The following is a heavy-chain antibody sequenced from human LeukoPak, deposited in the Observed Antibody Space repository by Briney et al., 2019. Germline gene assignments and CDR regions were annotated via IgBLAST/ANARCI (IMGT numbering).Heavy chain of an antibody. CDR1: GFTFSDYY. D-gene: IGHD3-3*01. CDR3: AREEREWLSLDY. CDR2: ISSSGSTI. V-gene: IGHV3-11*01. J-gene: IGHJ4*02. Sequence: GGSLRLSCAASGFTFSDYYMSWIRQAPGKGLEWVSYISSSGSTIYYADSVKGRFTISRDNAKNSLYLQMNSLRAEDAAVYYCAREEREWLSLDYWGQGTLVTVSS.